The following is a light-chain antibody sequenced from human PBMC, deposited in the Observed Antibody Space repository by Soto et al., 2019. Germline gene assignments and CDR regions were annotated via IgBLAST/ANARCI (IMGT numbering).Light chain of an antibody. V-gene: IGLV2-14*01. CDR3: SSYTSSSTLV. CDR1: SSDVGGYNY. CDR2: EVS. J-gene: IGLJ1*01. Sequence: QSVLTQPASVSGSPGQSITISCTGTSSDVGGYNYVSWYQQHPGKAPKLMIYEVSNRPSGGSNRFSGSKSGNTASLTISGLQAEDEADYYCSSYTSSSTLVFGTGTRSPS.